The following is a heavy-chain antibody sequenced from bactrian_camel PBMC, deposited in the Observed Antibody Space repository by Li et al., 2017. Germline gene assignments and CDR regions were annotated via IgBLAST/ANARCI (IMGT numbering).Heavy chain of an antibody. CDR2: IDTSGIET. CDR3: VTGRGAMGHFGY. J-gene: IGHJ6*01. V-gene: IGHV3S6*01. Sequence: HVQLVESGGGSVQSGGSLRLACAVSGFRYERYCVGWFRQAPGKEREGVAAIDTSGIETYADSVRGRFVLFQDNNKTTLYLQMDSLRSEDTALYYCVTGRGAMGHFGYWGQGTQVTVS. D-gene: IGHD3*01. CDR1: GFRYERYC.